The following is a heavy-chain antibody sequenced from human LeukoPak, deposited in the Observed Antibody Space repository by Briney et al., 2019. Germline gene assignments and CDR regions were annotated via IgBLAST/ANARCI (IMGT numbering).Heavy chain of an antibody. D-gene: IGHD3-16*01. CDR3: VREVGRPKTFYFDS. J-gene: IGHJ4*02. V-gene: IGHV3-48*04. CDR1: GFVFSRDN. CDR2: ISEAI. Sequence: GGSLRLSCIASGFVFSRDNMDWVRRAPGKGLEWVAHISEAIYYADSVQGRFTISRDNAKNSLYLQMSNLRAEDTAMYYCVREVGRPKTFYFDSWGRGTPVTVSS.